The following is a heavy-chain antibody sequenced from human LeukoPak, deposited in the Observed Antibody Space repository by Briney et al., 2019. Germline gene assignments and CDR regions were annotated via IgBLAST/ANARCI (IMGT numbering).Heavy chain of an antibody. CDR2: ISGSGGST. Sequence: GGSLGLSCAASGFTISSYAMSWVRQAPGKGLEWVSAISGSGGSTYCADSVKGRFTISRDNSKNTLYLQMNSLRAEDTAVYYCAKDIVVVPAAIGAFDIWGQGTMVTVPS. CDR3: AKDIVVVPAAIGAFDI. D-gene: IGHD2-2*02. V-gene: IGHV3-23*01. CDR1: GFTISSYA. J-gene: IGHJ3*02.